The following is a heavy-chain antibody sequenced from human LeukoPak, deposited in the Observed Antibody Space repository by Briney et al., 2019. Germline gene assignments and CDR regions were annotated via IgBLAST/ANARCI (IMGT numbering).Heavy chain of an antibody. CDR1: GFTFSSYS. CDR3: ARDHQQLVTN. V-gene: IGHV3-21*01. Sequence: GGSLRLSCAASGFTFSSYSMNWVRQAPGKGLEGVSSISRSSSYIYYADSVKGRFTISRDNVKNSLYLQMNSLRAEDTAVYYCARDHQQLVTNWGQGTLVTVSS. D-gene: IGHD6-13*01. J-gene: IGHJ4*02. CDR2: ISRSSSYI.